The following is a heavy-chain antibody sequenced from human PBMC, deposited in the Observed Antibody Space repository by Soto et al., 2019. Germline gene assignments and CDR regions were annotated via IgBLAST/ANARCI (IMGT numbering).Heavy chain of an antibody. CDR3: AKVHGDQYYYYGIDV. D-gene: IGHD4-17*01. CDR1: GFTFSSYA. Sequence: EVQLLESGGGLVQPGGSLRLSCAASGFTFSSYAMSWVRQAPGKGLEWVSAISGSGGSTYYADSVKGRFTISRDNSKNQLYLPMNSLRAEDTAVYYCAKVHGDQYYYYGIDVWGQGTTVTVSS. CDR2: ISGSGGST. V-gene: IGHV3-23*01. J-gene: IGHJ6*02.